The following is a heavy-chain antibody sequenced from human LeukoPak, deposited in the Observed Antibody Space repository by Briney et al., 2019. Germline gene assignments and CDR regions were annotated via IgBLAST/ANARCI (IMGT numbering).Heavy chain of an antibody. Sequence: PSETLSLTCTVSGGSISSYYWSWIRQPPGKGLEWIGYIYYSGSTNYNPSLKSRVTISVDTSKNQFSLKLSSVTAADTAVYYCARHNIAAAGFDYWGQGTLVTVSS. CDR3: ARHNIAAAGFDY. D-gene: IGHD6-13*01. CDR1: GGSISSYY. CDR2: IYYSGST. V-gene: IGHV4-59*08. J-gene: IGHJ4*02.